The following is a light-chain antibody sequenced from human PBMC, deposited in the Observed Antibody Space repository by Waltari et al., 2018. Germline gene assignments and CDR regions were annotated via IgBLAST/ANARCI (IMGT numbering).Light chain of an antibody. CDR3: QAWDNSTAV. CDR1: KLGDKY. V-gene: IGLV3-1*01. Sequence: SYELTQPPSVSVSPGQTASITCSGNKLGDKYACWYHQKPGQSPVLVIYQDRKRPSGFPERFSGSNSGNTATLTISGTQAMDEADYYCQAWDNSTAVFGGGTKLTVL. CDR2: QDR. J-gene: IGLJ2*01.